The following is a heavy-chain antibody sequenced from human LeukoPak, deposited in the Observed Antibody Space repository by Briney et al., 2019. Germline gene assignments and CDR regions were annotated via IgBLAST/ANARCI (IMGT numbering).Heavy chain of an antibody. J-gene: IGHJ4*02. CDR2: IYSGGST. V-gene: IGHV3-NL1*01. D-gene: IGHD2-8*01. CDR3: ARGAHVLMVYAPFDY. Sequence: GGSLRLSCAASGFTFSNHGMHWVRQAPGKGLEWVSVIYSGGSTYYADSVKGRFTISRDNSKNTLYLQMNSLRAEDTAVYYCARGAHVLMVYAPFDYWGQGTLVTVSS. CDR1: GFTFSNHG.